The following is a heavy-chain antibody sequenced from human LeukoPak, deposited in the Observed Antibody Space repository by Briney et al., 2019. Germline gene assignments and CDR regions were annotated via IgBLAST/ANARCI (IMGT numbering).Heavy chain of an antibody. Sequence: ASVKVSCKASGYTFTGYYIHWVRQAPGQGLEWMGWINPNSGGTNYAQNFQGRVTMTRDTSISTAYMELSRLRSDDTAVYYCARDQVSSITVAGWGQGTLVSVSS. D-gene: IGHD6-19*01. J-gene: IGHJ4*02. V-gene: IGHV1-2*02. CDR2: INPNSGGT. CDR1: GYTFTGYY. CDR3: ARDQVSSITVAG.